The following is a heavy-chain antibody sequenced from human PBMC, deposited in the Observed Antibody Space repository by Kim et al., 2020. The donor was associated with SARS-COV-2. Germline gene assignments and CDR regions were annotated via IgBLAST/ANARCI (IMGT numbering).Heavy chain of an antibody. Sequence: GGSLRLSCAAPGFSFFNCGMAWVRQAPGKGLEWVSTIDPTGLETHYAESVKGRFTVSRDDSKRMVYLQVERLRVEDTAIYYCAEDPSTFTRDCSRGFWGQGTLVTVSS. CDR3: AEDPSTFTRDCSRGF. V-gene: IGHV3-23*01. CDR1: GFSFFNCG. CDR2: IDPTGLET. J-gene: IGHJ4*02. D-gene: IGHD2-21*02.